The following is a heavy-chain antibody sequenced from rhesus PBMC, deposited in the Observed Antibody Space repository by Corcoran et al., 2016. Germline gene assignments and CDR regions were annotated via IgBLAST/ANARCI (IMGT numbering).Heavy chain of an antibody. J-gene: IGHJ5-1*01. CDR1: GGLITNRY. CDR3: AKEEDYGNRGHRFDV. CDR2: IYGSGSST. Sequence: QLQLQESGPGLVKPSETLSLSCAVAGGLITNRYWSWIRRAPGEGLEWIGYIYGSGSSTKYNPSLESRVTLSVDTSKNQLSLRLSSVTAADTALYYCAKEEDYGNRGHRFDVWGPGVLITVSS. V-gene: IGHV4-169*01. D-gene: IGHD4-35*01.